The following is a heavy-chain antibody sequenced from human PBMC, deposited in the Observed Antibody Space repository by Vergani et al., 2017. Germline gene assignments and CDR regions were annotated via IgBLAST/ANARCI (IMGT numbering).Heavy chain of an antibody. J-gene: IGHJ6*02. V-gene: IGHV4-39*07. Sequence: QLQLQESGPGLVKPSETLSLTCTVSGGSISSSSYYWGWIRQPPGKGLEWIGSIYYSGSTYYNPSLKSRVTISVDTSKNQFSLKLSSVTAADTAVYYCARDSVLWFGGTGYYYYGMDVWGQGTTVTVSS. CDR2: IYYSGST. CDR1: GGSISSSSYY. D-gene: IGHD3-10*01. CDR3: ARDSVLWFGGTGYYYYGMDV.